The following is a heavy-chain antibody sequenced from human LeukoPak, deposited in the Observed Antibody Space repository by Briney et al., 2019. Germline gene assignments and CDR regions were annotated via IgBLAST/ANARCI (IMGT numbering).Heavy chain of an antibody. CDR2: INPKSGGT. D-gene: IGHD5-12*01. CDR1: GYTSTDYF. J-gene: IGHJ5*02. Sequence: ASVKVSCTASGYTSTDYFIHWVRQAPGQGLEWMGWINPKSGGTNFAQKFQGRVTMTRDTSIRTAYMELSRLTSDDTAVYYCARATGGYDLFDPWGQGTLVTVSS. V-gene: IGHV1-2*02. CDR3: ARATGGYDLFDP.